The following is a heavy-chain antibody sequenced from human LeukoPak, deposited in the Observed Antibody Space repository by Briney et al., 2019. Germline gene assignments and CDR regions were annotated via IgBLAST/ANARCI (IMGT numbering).Heavy chain of an antibody. CDR3: ARGRYYDSSDAFDI. D-gene: IGHD3-22*01. CDR1: GFTFSSYS. V-gene: IGHV3-48*04. Sequence: GGSLRLSCAASGFTFSSYSMNWVRQAPGKGLEWVSYISSSSSTIYYADSVKGRITISRDNAKNSLYLQMNSLRAEDTAVYYCARGRYYDSSDAFDIWGQGTMVTVSS. J-gene: IGHJ3*02. CDR2: ISSSSSTI.